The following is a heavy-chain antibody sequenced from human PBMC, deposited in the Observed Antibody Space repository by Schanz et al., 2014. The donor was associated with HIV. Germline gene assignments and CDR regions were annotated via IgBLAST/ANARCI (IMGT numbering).Heavy chain of an antibody. CDR2: INGDETEK. V-gene: IGHV3-7*01. Sequence: VQLVESGGGVVQPGRSLRLSCAGSGFSFDTFGIHWVRQAPGKGLEWVANINGDETEKYYVDSVRGRFTISRDNAKNSLYLQMNSLRDDDMAVYYCTTDQFGGYFVHWGQGALVTVSS. J-gene: IGHJ4*02. D-gene: IGHD5-12*01. CDR3: TTDQFGGYFVH. CDR1: GFSFDTFG.